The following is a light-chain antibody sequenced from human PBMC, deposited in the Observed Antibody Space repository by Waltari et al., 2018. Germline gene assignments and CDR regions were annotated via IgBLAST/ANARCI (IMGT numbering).Light chain of an antibody. Sequence: DIHMTQSPSSLSASIGDRVNIPCRASPTIDTYLHWYRPRPGKAPDLLISSASTLQGGVPSRFSGSGSGTEFTLSIDTLQPEDFATDFCQQSYSRPLFTFGPGTKVYL. J-gene: IGKJ3*01. CDR2: SAS. V-gene: IGKV1-39*01. CDR3: QQSYSRPLFT. CDR1: PTIDTY.